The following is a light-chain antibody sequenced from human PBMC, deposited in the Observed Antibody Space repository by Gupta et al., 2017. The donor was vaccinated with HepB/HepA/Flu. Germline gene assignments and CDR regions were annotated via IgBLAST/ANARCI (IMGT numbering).Light chain of an antibody. V-gene: IGKV3D-11*02. CDR1: QSVASY. J-gene: IGKJ3*01. CDR2: DAS. Sequence: EIVLTQSPSTLSLSPGERSTLSCRDSQSVASYLAWYQQKPGQAPRLLIYDASNRANGSTARFSGCGEGKDFTRSSSIRENEDCAVYYVQPRSSFFTFGHGTKVAIK. CDR3: QPRSSFFT.